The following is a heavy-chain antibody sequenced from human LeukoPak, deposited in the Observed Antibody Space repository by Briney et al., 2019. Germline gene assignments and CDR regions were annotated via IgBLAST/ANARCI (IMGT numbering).Heavy chain of an antibody. Sequence: GSLRLSCAASGLTFSGSAMHWVRQASGKGLEWVAYIGHDGRNKFYTESVRGRFTISGDNSMKMAYLQMNSLRTEDTAIYFCAKDGDWAFDIWGQGTMVTVSS. CDR2: IGHDGRNK. J-gene: IGHJ3*02. CDR1: GLTFSGSA. CDR3: AKDGDWAFDI. V-gene: IGHV3-30*02. D-gene: IGHD2-21*01.